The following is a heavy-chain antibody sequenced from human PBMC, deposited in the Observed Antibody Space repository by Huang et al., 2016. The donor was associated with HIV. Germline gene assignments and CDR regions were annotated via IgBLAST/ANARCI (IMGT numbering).Heavy chain of an antibody. CDR2: IRSKAYGGTT. D-gene: IGHD6-19*01. J-gene: IGHJ4*02. CDR3: TRDLDEAVAGTIY. V-gene: IGHV3-49*03. Sequence: EVQLVESGGGLVQPGRSLRLSCTTSGFTFGDYAMSWFRQAPGKGVEWVGFIRSKAYGGTTEYAASVKGRFTISRDDSKSIAYLQMNSLKTEDTAVYYCTRDLDEAVAGTIYWGQGSLVTVSS. CDR1: GFTFGDYA.